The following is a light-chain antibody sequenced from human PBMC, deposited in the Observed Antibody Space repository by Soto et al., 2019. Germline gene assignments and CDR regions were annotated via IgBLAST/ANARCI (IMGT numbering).Light chain of an antibody. V-gene: IGLV2-14*01. CDR2: EVI. Sequence: QSALTQPASVSGSPGQSIAISCTGTSSDVGGYDYVSWFQHHPGRAPKLLIYEVINRPSGVSTRFSGSKSGNTASLTISGLQAGDEADFYCSSFTSSKTWVFGGGTKLTVL. CDR3: SSFTSSKTWV. CDR1: SSDVGGYDY. J-gene: IGLJ3*02.